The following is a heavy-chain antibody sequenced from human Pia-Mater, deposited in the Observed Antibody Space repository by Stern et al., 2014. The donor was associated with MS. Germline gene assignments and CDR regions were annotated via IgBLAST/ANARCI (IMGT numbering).Heavy chain of an antibody. J-gene: IGHJ4*02. CDR2: LEPEDSET. V-gene: IGHV1-24*01. CDR3: ATARGQHDHPFDY. Sequence: MQLVESGAEVKKPGASVKVSCKVSGYTLTELSMHWVRQAPGKGLEWMGGLEPEDSETIYAQKFQGRVTMTEDTSTDTAYMELSSLRSEDTAVYYCATARGQHDHPFDYWGQGTLVTVSS. D-gene: IGHD3-10*01. CDR1: GYTLTELS.